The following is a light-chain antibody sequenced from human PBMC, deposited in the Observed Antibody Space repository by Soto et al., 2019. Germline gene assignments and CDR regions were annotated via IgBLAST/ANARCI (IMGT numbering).Light chain of an antibody. CDR2: GAS. CDR3: QQSFKTPMYT. J-gene: IGKJ2*01. Sequence: DIQMTQSPSSLSASVGDRVTITCRASESISNYLNWYQQKPGMAPKLLIYGASTLQSGVPSRFSGSGSGADFTLIISSLHPEDFATYYCQQSFKTPMYTFGQGTKLEIK. V-gene: IGKV1-39*01. CDR1: ESISNY.